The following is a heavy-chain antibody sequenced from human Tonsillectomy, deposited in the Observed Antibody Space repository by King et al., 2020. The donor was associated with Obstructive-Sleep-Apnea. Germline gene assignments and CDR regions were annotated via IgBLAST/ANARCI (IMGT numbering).Heavy chain of an antibody. CDR3: ARGSGAAAVNWFDP. J-gene: IGHJ5*02. Sequence: VQLQQWGAGLLKPSETLSLTCAVFGGSFSDYYWSWIRQPPGKGLEWIGEINHSGSTTYNSSLKGQVTLSVDTSKNQFSLKLNSVTAADTAVYYCARGSGAAAVNWFDPWGQGTLVTVSS. CDR2: INHSGST. D-gene: IGHD6-13*01. CDR1: GGSFSDYY. V-gene: IGHV4-34*01.